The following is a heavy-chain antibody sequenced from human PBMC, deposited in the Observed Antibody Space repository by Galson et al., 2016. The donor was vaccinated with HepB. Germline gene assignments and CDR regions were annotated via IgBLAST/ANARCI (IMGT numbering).Heavy chain of an antibody. D-gene: IGHD6-6*01. J-gene: IGHJ4*01. CDR3: AENESNYFAS. Sequence: SLRLSCAASGFTFRTSAMSWVRQAPGKGLEWVSGISGSGFSAGYGDSVKGRFVISRDNSRDILFLDLNSLRVDDTAVYFCAENESNYFASWGHGTLVTVSS. CDR2: ISGSGFSA. V-gene: IGHV3-23*01. CDR1: GFTFRTSA.